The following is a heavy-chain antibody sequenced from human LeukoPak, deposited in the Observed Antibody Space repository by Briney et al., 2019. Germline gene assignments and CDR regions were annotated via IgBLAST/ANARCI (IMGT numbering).Heavy chain of an antibody. CDR2: IRSKANSYAT. V-gene: IGHV3-73*01. Sequence: GGSLKLSCAASGFTFSGSAMHWVRQASGKGLEWVGRIRSKANSYATAYAASVKGRFTISRDDSKNTAYLQMNSLKTEDTAVYYCTRHPSIAARSSYYYYYMDVRGKGTTVTVSS. J-gene: IGHJ6*03. D-gene: IGHD6-6*01. CDR3: TRHPSIAARSSYYYYYMDV. CDR1: GFTFSGSA.